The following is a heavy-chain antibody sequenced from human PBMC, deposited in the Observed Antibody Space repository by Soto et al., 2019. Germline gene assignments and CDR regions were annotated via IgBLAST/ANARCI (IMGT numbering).Heavy chain of an antibody. Sequence: PGESLKISCKASGYSFTSYWIGWVRQMPGKGLEWMGIIYPGDSDTRYSPSFQGQVTISADKSISTAYLQWSSLKASDTAMYYCARRPLRPGYCISTSCYDSWFDPWGQGTLVTVSS. J-gene: IGHJ5*02. V-gene: IGHV5-51*01. CDR3: ARRPLRPGYCISTSCYDSWFDP. D-gene: IGHD2-2*01. CDR1: GYSFTSYW. CDR2: IYPGDSDT.